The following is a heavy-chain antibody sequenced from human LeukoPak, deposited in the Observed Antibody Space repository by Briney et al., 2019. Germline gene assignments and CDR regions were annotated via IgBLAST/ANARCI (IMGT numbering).Heavy chain of an antibody. J-gene: IGHJ4*02. CDR2: ISAYNGNT. CDR1: GYAFTSYG. D-gene: IGHD1-26*01. V-gene: IGHV1-18*01. Sequence: ASVKVSCKASGYAFTSYGISWVRQAPGQGLEWMGWISAYNGNTNYAQKLQGRVTMTTDTSTSTACMELRSLRSDDTAVYYCARVAVDPNSGSYFFDYWGQGTLVTVSS. CDR3: ARVAVDPNSGSYFFDY.